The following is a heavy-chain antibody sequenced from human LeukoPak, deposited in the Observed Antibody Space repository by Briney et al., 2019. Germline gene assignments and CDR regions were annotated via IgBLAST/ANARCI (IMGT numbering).Heavy chain of an antibody. CDR2: ITSSGTHI. Sequence: PGGSLRLSCAASGSTFSSFNMNWVRQAPGKAMEWVSSITSSGTHIFYADSVRGRFTISRDNAKNSLYLQMDSLGPDDTAVYYCARDPYSGNYGNNYYYYMDVWGKGTTVTISS. CDR3: ARDPYSGNYGNNYYYYMDV. J-gene: IGHJ6*03. CDR1: GSTFSSFN. V-gene: IGHV3-21*01. D-gene: IGHD1-26*01.